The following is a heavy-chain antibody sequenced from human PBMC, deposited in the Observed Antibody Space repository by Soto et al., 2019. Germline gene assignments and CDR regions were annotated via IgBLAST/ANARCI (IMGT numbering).Heavy chain of an antibody. Sequence: QVQLVESGGGVVQPGRSLRLSCAASGFTFSNYAMHWVRQAPGKGLEWVAVISYDGNNKYYADSVKGRFTISRDNSKNTLFLQMNSLSTEDTAVYYCARVLTGSWFLDYWGQGTLVTVPS. CDR3: ARVLTGSWFLDY. V-gene: IGHV3-30-3*01. CDR1: GFTFSNYA. J-gene: IGHJ4*02. D-gene: IGHD6-13*01. CDR2: ISYDGNNK.